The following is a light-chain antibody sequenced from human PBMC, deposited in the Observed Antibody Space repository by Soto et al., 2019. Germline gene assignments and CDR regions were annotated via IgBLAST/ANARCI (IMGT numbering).Light chain of an antibody. CDR2: EVN. CDR3: SSYTGIGTQV. CDR1: SSDVGGYNY. Sequence: QSVLTQPASVSGSPGQSITISCTGTSSDVGGYNYVSWYQQHPGKVPKLIIYEVNNRPSGVSYRFSGSKSGNTASLTISGLQAEDEADYYCSSYTGIGTQVFGGGTKLTDL. V-gene: IGLV2-14*01. J-gene: IGLJ3*02.